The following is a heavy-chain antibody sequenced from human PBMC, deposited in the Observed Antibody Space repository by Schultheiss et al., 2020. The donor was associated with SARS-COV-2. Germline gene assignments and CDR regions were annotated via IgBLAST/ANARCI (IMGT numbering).Heavy chain of an antibody. CDR3: ARANCSGGSCYSFDAFDI. V-gene: IGHV4-34*01. Sequence: ETLSLTCTVSGGSISSYYWSWIRQPPGKGLEWIGEINHSGSTNYNPSLKSRVTISVDTSKNQFSLKLSSVTAADTAVYYCARANCSGGSCYSFDAFDIWGQGTMVTVSS. CDR1: GGSISSYY. J-gene: IGHJ3*02. D-gene: IGHD2-15*01. CDR2: INHSGST.